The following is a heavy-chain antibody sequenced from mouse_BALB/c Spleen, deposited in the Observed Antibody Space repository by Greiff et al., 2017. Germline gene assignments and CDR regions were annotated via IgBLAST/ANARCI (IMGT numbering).Heavy chain of an antibody. J-gene: IGHJ2*01. V-gene: IGHV5-6-3*01. D-gene: IGHD3-1*01. CDR1: GFTFSSYG. CDR2: INSNGGST. CDR3: ARDSSGYGYFDY. Sequence: EGKLVESGGGLVQPGGSLKLSCAASGFTFSSYGMSWVRQTPDKRLELVATINSNGGSTYYPDSVKGRFTISRDNAKNTLYLQMSSLKSEDTAMYYCARDSSGYGYFDYWGQGTTLTVSS.